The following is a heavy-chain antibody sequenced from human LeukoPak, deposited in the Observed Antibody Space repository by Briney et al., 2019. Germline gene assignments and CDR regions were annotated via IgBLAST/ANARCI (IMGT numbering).Heavy chain of an antibody. CDR3: AGRAARFFDY. J-gene: IGHJ4*02. D-gene: IGHD6-25*01. V-gene: IGHV4-59*01. Sequence: SETLSLTXTVSGDSLDSYYWSWIRQSPGEGLQWIGYIFYSGSSNYNASLRSRVAISVDTSKNQFSLKLTSVTAADTAVYYCAGRAARFFDYWGQGILVTVSS. CDR2: IFYSGSS. CDR1: GDSLDSYY.